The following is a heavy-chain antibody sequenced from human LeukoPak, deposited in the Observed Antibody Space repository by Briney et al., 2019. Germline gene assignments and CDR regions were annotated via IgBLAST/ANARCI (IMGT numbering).Heavy chain of an antibody. Sequence: GGSLRLSCAASGFAFSTSDMHWVRQAPGKGLVWVSRINSDGSSTSYADSVKGRFTISRDNAKNTLYLQMNSLRDEDTAVYYCARDGYGNGFDYWGQGILVTVSS. D-gene: IGHD5-18*01. CDR3: ARDGYGNGFDY. CDR1: GFAFSTSD. J-gene: IGHJ4*02. CDR2: INSDGSST. V-gene: IGHV3-74*01.